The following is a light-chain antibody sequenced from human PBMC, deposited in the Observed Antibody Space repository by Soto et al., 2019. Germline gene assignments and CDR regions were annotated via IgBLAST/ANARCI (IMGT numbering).Light chain of an antibody. V-gene: IGKV1-5*03. J-gene: IGKJ5*01. Sequence: DIQMTQSPSTLSASVGARVTITCRASQSIRSWLAWYQQKPGKAPKLLIYKASSLESGVPSRFSGSGSGTDFTLTRSSLQPDDFATYDCQQGDTFGQGTRLEIK. CDR1: QSIRSW. CDR3: QQGDT. CDR2: KAS.